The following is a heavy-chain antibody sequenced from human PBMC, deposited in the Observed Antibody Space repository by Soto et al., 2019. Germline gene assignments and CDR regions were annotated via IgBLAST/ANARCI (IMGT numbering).Heavy chain of an antibody. CDR3: AKDVMAAAINWFDP. CDR2: ISGGGGST. D-gene: IGHD6-13*01. V-gene: IGHV3-23*01. Sequence: GGSLRLSCAASGLSFSNYAMSWVRQAPGKGLEWVSGISGGGGSTYYADSVKGRFTISRDNSKNTLYLQMNSLRAEDTAVYYCAKDVMAAAINWFDPWGQGTLVTVSS. CDR1: GLSFSNYA. J-gene: IGHJ5*02.